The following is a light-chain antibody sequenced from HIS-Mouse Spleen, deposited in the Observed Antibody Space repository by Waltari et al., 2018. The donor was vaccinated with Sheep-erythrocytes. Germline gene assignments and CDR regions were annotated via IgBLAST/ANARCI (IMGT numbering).Light chain of an antibody. V-gene: IGLV2-11*01. CDR1: SSDVGGYNY. CDR3: CSYAGSYTFWV. Sequence: QSALTQPRSVSGSPGQSVTISCTGTSSDVGGYNYVSWYQQHPGKPPKLMIYDVSKGPSGVPDGCSGSKAGNTASLTISGLQAEDEADYYCCSYAGSYTFWVFGGGTKLTVL. CDR2: DVS. J-gene: IGLJ3*02.